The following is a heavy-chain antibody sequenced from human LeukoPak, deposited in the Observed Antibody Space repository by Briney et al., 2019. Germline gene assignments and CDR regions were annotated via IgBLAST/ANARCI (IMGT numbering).Heavy chain of an antibody. Sequence: GGPLRLSCAASGFTFSSYWMSWVRQAPGKGLEWVATIGQDGSEKLYVDSVKGRFTISRDNAKNSLFLQINSLRAGDTSVYYCARTVRWSDYFDYWGQGALVTVSS. CDR1: GFTFSSYW. CDR2: IGQDGSEK. D-gene: IGHD6-13*01. CDR3: ARTVRWSDYFDY. V-gene: IGHV3-7*01. J-gene: IGHJ4*02.